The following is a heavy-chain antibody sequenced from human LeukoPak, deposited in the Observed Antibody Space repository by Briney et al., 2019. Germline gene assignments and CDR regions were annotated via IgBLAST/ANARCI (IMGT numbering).Heavy chain of an antibody. CDR2: INPSGGST. V-gene: IGHV1-46*01. CDR3: ARDSRRGYSGYDDPYYFDY. Sequence: ASVKVSCKASGYTFTSYYMHWVRQAPGQGLEWMGIINPSGGSTSYAQKFQGRVTMTRDTSTSTVYMELSSLRSEDTAVYYCARDSRRGYSGYDDPYYFDYWGQGTLATVSS. J-gene: IGHJ4*02. CDR1: GYTFTSYY. D-gene: IGHD5-12*01.